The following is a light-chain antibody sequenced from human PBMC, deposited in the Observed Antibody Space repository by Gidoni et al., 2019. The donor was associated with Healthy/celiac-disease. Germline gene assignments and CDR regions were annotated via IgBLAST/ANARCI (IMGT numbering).Light chain of an antibody. Sequence: AIRMTQSPSSFSASTGDRVTITCRASQGISSYLAWYQQKPGKAPKLLIYAASTLQSGVPSRLSGSGSGTDFTLTISCLQSEDFATYYCQQYYSYPPTFGQGTRLEIK. J-gene: IGKJ5*01. CDR2: AAS. V-gene: IGKV1-8*01. CDR1: QGISSY. CDR3: QQYYSYPPT.